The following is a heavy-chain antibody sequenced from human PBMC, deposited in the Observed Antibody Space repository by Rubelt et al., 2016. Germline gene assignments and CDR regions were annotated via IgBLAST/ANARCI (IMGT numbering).Heavy chain of an antibody. V-gene: IGHV3-74*01. D-gene: IGHD1-26*01. CDR2: INSHGSST. J-gene: IGHJ5*02. CDR3: VGRAWLEA. Sequence: GGGLVQPGGSLRLSCATSGFNFDDYCMHWVRQVPGKGLEWVSRINSHGSSTNYADSVKGRFIISRDNAKNALFLQMNSLRVEDTAIYYCVGRAWLEAWGQGTLITVSS. CDR1: GFNFDDYC.